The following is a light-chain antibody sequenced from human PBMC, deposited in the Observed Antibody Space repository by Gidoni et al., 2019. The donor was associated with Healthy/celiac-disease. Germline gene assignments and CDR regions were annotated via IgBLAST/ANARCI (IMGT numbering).Light chain of an antibody. V-gene: IGLV1-47*01. J-gene: IGLJ3*02. CDR1: SSNIGSNY. Sequence: QSVLTQPPSESGTPGQRVTISCSGSSSNIGSNYVYWYQQLPGTAPKLLISRNNQRPSGVPDRFSGSKSGTSASLAISGLRSEDEADYYCAAWDDSLSGWVFGGGTKLTVL. CDR3: AAWDDSLSGWV. CDR2: RNN.